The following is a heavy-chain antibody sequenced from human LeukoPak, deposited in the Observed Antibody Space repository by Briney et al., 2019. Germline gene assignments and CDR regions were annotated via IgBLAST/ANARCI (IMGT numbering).Heavy chain of an antibody. J-gene: IGHJ5*02. CDR2: VYHSGST. V-gene: IGHV4-59*01. Sequence: SETLSLTCTVSGGSISGYYWSWVRQPPGKGLEWIGYVYHSGSTNYNPSLKRRVTTSVDTSKNQFSLRLDSVIAADTAVYYCARALYNNNGWFDPWGQGTLVTVSP. CDR3: ARALYNNNGWFDP. CDR1: GGSISGYY. D-gene: IGHD1-14*01.